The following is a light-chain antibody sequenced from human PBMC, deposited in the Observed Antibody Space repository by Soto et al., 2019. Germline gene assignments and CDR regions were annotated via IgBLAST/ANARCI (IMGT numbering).Light chain of an antibody. CDR1: SSDVGGYNY. CDR2: DVS. J-gene: IGLJ2*01. CDR3: SSYTSSSTLEVV. V-gene: IGLV2-14*01. Sequence: QSALTQPASVSGSPGQSITISCTGTSSDVGGYNYVSWYQQHPGKAPKLMIYDVSNRPSGVSNRFSGSKSGSTASLTISGLQAEDEADYYCSSYTSSSTLEVVFGGGTKVTVL.